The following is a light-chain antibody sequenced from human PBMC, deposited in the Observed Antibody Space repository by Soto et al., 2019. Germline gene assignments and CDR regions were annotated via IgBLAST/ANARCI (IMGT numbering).Light chain of an antibody. CDR1: QSVSSSY. CDR2: GAS. J-gene: IGKJ1*01. CDR3: QQYGSSPQRT. V-gene: IGKV3-20*01. Sequence: EIVLTQSPGTLSLSPGERATLSCRASQSVSSSYLAWYQQKPGQAPRLLIYGASSRATGIPDRFSGSGSGTDFTLTISRLAPEDFAVYYCQQYGSSPQRTFGQGTKVEIK.